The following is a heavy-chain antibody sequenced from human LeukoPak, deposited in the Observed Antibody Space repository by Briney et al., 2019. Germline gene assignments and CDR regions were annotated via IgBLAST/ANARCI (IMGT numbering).Heavy chain of an antibody. D-gene: IGHD4-23*01. CDR2: IYTTGST. J-gene: IGHJ3*02. CDR1: GDSISSYY. CDR3: ARPAYGGGPDAFDI. V-gene: IGHV4-4*07. Sequence: SETLSLTCTVSGDSISSYYGSWIRQPAGKGLEWIGHIYTTGSTNYNPSLKSRVTMPVDTSKNQFSLKLTSMTAADTAVYYCARPAYGGGPDAFDIWGQGTMVTVSS.